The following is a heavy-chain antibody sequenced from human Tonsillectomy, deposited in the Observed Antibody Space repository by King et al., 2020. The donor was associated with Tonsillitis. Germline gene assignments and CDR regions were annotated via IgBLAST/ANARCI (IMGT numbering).Heavy chain of an antibody. CDR2: IWFDARKT. CDR1: GFTFSRYG. Sequence: VQLVESGGGVVQWGGSLRLSCAASGFTFSRYGMHWVRQAPGKGLEWVAMIWFDARKTDYRDSVRGRFTISRDNSRNTLYLQIDSLRTDDTALYYCVKDGEYSYVRHNWFDSWGPGTLVTVSS. CDR3: VKDGEYSYVRHNWFDS. V-gene: IGHV3-30*02. J-gene: IGHJ5*01. D-gene: IGHD3-10*02.